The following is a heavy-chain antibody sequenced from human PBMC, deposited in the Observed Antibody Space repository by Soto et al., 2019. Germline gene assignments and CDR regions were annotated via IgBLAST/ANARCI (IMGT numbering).Heavy chain of an antibody. CDR1: GGSISSYY. CDR2: IYSSGST. CDR3: ARRVSSGHWYFDL. J-gene: IGHJ2*01. Sequence: QVQLQESGPGLVKPSETLSLTCTVSGGSISSYYWTWFRQPPGEGLEWIGYIYSSGSTNYNPSLKSRVTISVDTSKNQFSLTLTSVTAADTAVYYCARRVSSGHWYFDLWGRGTLVTVSS. V-gene: IGHV4-59*01. D-gene: IGHD3-22*01.